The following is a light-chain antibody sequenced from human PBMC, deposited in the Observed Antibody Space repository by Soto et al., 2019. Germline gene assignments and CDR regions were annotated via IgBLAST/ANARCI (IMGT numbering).Light chain of an antibody. CDR2: AAS. CDR3: QQSYSKPWT. Sequence: DIQMTQSPSSLSASVGDRVTIPCRASQSISNHLNWYQQKPGKAPKLLIYAASSLQGGVPSRFSGSGSGTDFTLTVSILQPEDSATYYCQQSYSKPWTFGQGTKVDIK. CDR1: QSISNH. J-gene: IGKJ1*01. V-gene: IGKV1-39*01.